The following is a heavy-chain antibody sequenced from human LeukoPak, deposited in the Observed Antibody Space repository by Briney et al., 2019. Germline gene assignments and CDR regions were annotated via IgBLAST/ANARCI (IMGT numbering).Heavy chain of an antibody. D-gene: IGHD5-24*01. V-gene: IGHV4-39*07. Sequence: SETLSLTCTVSGGSINSSSYHWGWIRQPPGKGLEWIGNIYYSGSTYYNPSLKSRVTISVDTSKNQFSLKLTTVTAADTAVYYCARDGNPLGYVSRWLHRWYFDLWGRGTLVTVSS. CDR1: GGSINSSSYH. CDR2: IYYSGST. J-gene: IGHJ2*01. CDR3: ARDGNPLGYVSRWLHRWYFDL.